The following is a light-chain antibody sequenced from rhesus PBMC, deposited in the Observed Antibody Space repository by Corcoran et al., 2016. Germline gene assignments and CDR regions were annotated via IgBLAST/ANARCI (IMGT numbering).Light chain of an antibody. J-gene: IGKJ1*01. V-gene: IGKV3-53*02. CDR3: QKYSSSPWT. CDR1: QSGRSY. Sequence: QVILTQSPATLSSSPGERATLSCRASQSGRSYLAWYQQKPAQAPKLLSCGATRRATGIPDRFSGSGSGTEFTLTSSSLEPEGFAVYYCQKYSSSPWTFGQGTKVEIK. CDR2: GAT.